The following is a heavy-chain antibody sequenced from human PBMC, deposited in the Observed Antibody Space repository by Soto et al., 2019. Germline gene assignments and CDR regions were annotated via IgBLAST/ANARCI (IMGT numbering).Heavy chain of an antibody. Sequence: EVQLLESGGGLVQPGGSLRRSCAASGFTFNNYAMTWVRQAPGKGLEWVSAISGGGDTTSYADSVKGRFTVSRDGSKNTLYLPLSSLRAEDTALYYCAKGRGGSGSLTPRVDFWGQGTLVTVSS. D-gene: IGHD3-10*01. CDR2: ISGGGDTT. J-gene: IGHJ4*02. CDR1: GFTFNNYA. CDR3: AKGRGGSGSLTPRVDF. V-gene: IGHV3-23*01.